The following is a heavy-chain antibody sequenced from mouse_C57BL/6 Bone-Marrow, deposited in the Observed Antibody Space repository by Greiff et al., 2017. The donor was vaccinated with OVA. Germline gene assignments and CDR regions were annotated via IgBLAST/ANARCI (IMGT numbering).Heavy chain of an antibody. CDR3: ARLTGAFWFAY. D-gene: IGHD4-1*01. CDR2: IDPSDSYT. Sequence: QVQLQQPGAELVRPGTSVKLSCKASGYTFTSYWMHWVKQRPGQGLEWIGVIDPSDSYTNYNQKFKGKATLTVDTSSSTAYMQLSSLTSEDSAVYDCARLTGAFWFAYWGQGTLVTVSA. J-gene: IGHJ3*01. CDR1: GYTFTSYW. V-gene: IGHV1-59*01.